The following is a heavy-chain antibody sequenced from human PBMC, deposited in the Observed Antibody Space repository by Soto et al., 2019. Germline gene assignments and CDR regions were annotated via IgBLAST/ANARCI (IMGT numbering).Heavy chain of an antibody. CDR2: ISYDGSNK. CDR1: GFTFSSYA. CDR3: ARDPIGYSNYVRGMDV. J-gene: IGHJ6*02. Sequence: GGSLRLSCAASGFTFSSYAMHWVRQAPGKGLEWVAVISYDGSNKYYADSVKGRFTISRDNSKNTLYLQMNSLRAEDTAVYYCARDPIGYSNYVRGMDVWGQGTTVTVYS. D-gene: IGHD4-4*01. V-gene: IGHV3-30-3*01.